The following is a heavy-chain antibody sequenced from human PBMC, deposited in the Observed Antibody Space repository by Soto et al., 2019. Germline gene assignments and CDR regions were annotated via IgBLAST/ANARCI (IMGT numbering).Heavy chain of an antibody. CDR3: ARDHADIVLVPAANSWFDP. CDR2: IIPIFGTA. D-gene: IGHD2-2*01. V-gene: IGHV1-69*12. Sequence: QVQLVQSGAEVKKPGSSVKVSCKASVGTFSSYAISWVRQAPGQGLEWMGGIIPIFGTANYAQKFQGRVTITADESTSTAYMELSRLRSEDTAVYYCARDHADIVLVPAANSWFDPWGQGTLVTVSS. CDR1: VGTFSSYA. J-gene: IGHJ5*02.